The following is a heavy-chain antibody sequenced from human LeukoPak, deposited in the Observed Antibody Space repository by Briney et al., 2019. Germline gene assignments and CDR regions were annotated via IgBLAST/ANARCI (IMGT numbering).Heavy chain of an antibody. Sequence: SETLSLTCTVSGGSISSYYWSWIRQPPGKGLEWIAYIYYSGSTSYNPSLKSRVTISVDTSKNQFSLKLSSVTAADTAVYYCARLGRQWLVRGGSYYFDYWGQGTLVTVSS. CDR1: GGSISSYY. J-gene: IGHJ4*02. CDR2: IYYSGST. CDR3: ARLGRQWLVRGGSYYFDY. D-gene: IGHD6-19*01. V-gene: IGHV4-59*12.